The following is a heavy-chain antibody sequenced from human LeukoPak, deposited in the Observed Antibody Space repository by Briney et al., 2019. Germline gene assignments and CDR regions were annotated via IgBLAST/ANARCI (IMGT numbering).Heavy chain of an antibody. V-gene: IGHV1-2*02. CDR2: INPNSGGT. CDR3: ARATHSIFWYVWYLDY. J-gene: IGHJ4*02. Sequence: GASVKVSCKASGYTFTGYYMHWVRQAPGQGLEWMGWINPNSGGTNYAQKFQGRVTMTRDTSISTAYMELSRLRSDDTAVYYCARATHSIFWYVWYLDYWGQGTLVTVSS. D-gene: IGHD3-3*02. CDR1: GYTFTGYY.